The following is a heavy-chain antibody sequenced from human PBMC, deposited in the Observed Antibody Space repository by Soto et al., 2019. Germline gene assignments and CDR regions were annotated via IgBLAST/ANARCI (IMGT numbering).Heavy chain of an antibody. Sequence: ASVKVSCKASGYTFTSYGISWARQAPGQGLEWTGWISAYSGNTNYAQKLQGRVTMTTDTSTSTAYMELRSLRPDDTAVYYCARDKEGGIMITFGGVIDPVYFDYWVHGTLVTVSS. CDR3: ARDKEGGIMITFGGVIDPVYFDY. J-gene: IGHJ4*01. CDR1: GYTFTSYG. V-gene: IGHV1-18*01. D-gene: IGHD3-16*02. CDR2: ISAYSGNT.